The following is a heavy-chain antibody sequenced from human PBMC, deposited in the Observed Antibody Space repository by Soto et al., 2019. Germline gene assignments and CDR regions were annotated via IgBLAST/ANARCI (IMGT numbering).Heavy chain of an antibody. V-gene: IGHV3-23*01. D-gene: IGHD6-19*01. CDR3: SRSICGNGWPD. Sequence: EVQLLESGGGLVQPGGSLRLSCAASGFTFSNFAMNWVRQAPGKGPEWVAGIGNSGTSTNYAGSLRARFTISRDNLKNTLYLQINNLRGASTAVYYWSRSICGNGWPDWVEGTQVTFSS. J-gene: IGHJ4*02. CDR1: GFTFSNFA. CDR2: IGNSGTST.